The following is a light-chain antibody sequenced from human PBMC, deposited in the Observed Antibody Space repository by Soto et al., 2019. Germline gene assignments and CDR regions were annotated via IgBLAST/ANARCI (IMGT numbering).Light chain of an antibody. CDR3: SSCTCTHNVV. J-gene: IGLJ2*01. CDR1: SSDVGGYNY. CDR2: EVS. V-gene: IGLV2-8*01. Sequence: QSALTQPPSASGSHGQSVNISCSGSSSDVGGYNYVSWYQQHPGKAPKLMISEVSKRPSGVPDRFSGSKSGITASLTVSGAQAEDEADYYSSSCTCTHNVVFVGVTKLTV.